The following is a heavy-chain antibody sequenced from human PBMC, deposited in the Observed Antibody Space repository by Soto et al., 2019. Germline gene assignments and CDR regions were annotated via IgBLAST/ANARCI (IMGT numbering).Heavy chain of an antibody. J-gene: IGHJ4*02. CDR1: GYTFSTYY. CDR2: INPSSGST. V-gene: IGHV1-46*01. D-gene: IGHD6-13*01. CDR3: AGVKTRSSPFDY. Sequence: GASVKVSCKASGYTFSTYYMHWVRQAPGQGLEWMGIINPSSGSTSYAQKFQGRVTMTRDTSTSTVYMELSSLRSEDTAVYYCAGVKTRSSPFDYWGQGTLVTVSS.